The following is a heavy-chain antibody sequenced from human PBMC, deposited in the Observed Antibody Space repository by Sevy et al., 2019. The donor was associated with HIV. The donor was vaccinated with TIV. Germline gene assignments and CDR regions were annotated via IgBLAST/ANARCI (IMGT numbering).Heavy chain of an antibody. CDR3: ARAAAEYYYGMDV. V-gene: IGHV4-59*01. Sequence: SETLSLTSTVSGVSISGYYWSWIRQSPGKGLEWIGYIYYSGMTNYNPSLKSRGTISDDTSKNQFSLKLNSVTAADTAVYYCARAAAEYYYGMDVWGQGTKVTVSS. CDR1: GVSISGYY. D-gene: IGHD6-25*01. CDR2: IYYSGMT. J-gene: IGHJ6*02.